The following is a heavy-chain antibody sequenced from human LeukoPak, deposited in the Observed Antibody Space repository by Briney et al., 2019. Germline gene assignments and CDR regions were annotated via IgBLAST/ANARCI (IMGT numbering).Heavy chain of an antibody. D-gene: IGHD4-17*01. CDR3: ARVIYGDYVDY. CDR1: GFTFTTYW. V-gene: IGHV3-7*01. CDR2: IKQDGSEQ. J-gene: IGHJ4*02. Sequence: GGSLRLSCAASGFTFTTYWMGWVRQAPGKGLEWVANIKQDGSEQYYVDSVKGRFTISRDNAKNTLYLQMNSLRAEDTAVYYCARVIYGDYVDYWGQGTLVTVSS.